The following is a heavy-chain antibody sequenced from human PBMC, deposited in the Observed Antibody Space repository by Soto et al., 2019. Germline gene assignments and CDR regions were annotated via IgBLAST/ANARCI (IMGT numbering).Heavy chain of an antibody. Sequence: SETLSLTCTVSGGPISSYYWSWIRQPPGKGLEWIGYIYYSGSTNYNPSLKSRVTISVDTSNNQFSLKLSSVTAADTAVYYCARSYYYGSGSYYNSPPYYYYGMDVWGQGTTVTVSS. CDR3: ARSYYYGSGSYYNSPPYYYYGMDV. CDR2: IYYSGST. D-gene: IGHD3-10*01. CDR1: GGPISSYY. V-gene: IGHV4-59*01. J-gene: IGHJ6*02.